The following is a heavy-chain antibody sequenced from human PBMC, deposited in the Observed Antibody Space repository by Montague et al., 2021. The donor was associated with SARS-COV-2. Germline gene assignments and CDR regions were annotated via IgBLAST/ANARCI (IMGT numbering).Heavy chain of an antibody. V-gene: IGHV4-59*11. D-gene: IGHD3-3*01. J-gene: IGHJ4*02. Sequence: SETLSLTCSVSGASISRHYWSWIRQPPGKGLEWIGYMFSAGNTNYNPSLGSRVTISEDTSKNQLSLELKSVTAADTAVCYCARGGRNDYDLLSGYPFDSWGQGTLVTVSS. CDR2: MFSAGNT. CDR3: ARGGRNDYDLLSGYPFDS. CDR1: GASISRHY.